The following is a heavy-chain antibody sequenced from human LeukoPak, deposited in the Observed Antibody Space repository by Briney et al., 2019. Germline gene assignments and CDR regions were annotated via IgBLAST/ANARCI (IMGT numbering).Heavy chain of an antibody. D-gene: IGHD3-10*02. CDR3: ARGLQMFDAFDI. Sequence: ASVKVSCKASGYTFTGYYMHWVRHAPGQGLEWMVWINPNSGGTNYAQKRQRRLTLKRDTSISTAYMERGRLRSVETAVYYCARGLQMFDAFDIWGQGTMVTVSS. V-gene: IGHV1-2*02. J-gene: IGHJ3*02. CDR1: GYTFTGYY. CDR2: INPNSGGT.